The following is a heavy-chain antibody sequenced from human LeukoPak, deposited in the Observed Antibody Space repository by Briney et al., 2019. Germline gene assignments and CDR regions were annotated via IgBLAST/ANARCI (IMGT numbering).Heavy chain of an antibody. CDR1: GYSFTSYW. Sequence: GESLKISCKGSGYSFTSYWIGWVRQMPGKGLEWMGIIYPGDSDTIYSPSCQGQVTISADKSISTAYLQWSSLKASDTAMYYCARQYSSSSGNNWFDPWGQGTLVTVSS. J-gene: IGHJ5*02. V-gene: IGHV5-51*01. D-gene: IGHD6-6*01. CDR3: ARQYSSSSGNNWFDP. CDR2: IYPGDSDT.